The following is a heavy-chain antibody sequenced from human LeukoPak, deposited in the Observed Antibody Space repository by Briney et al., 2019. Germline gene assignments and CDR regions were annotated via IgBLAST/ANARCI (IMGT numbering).Heavy chain of an antibody. CDR2: ISAYNGNT. CDR3: ARDPNIVVVPAANPLDY. CDR1: GYTFTSYG. Sequence: GASVKVSCKASGYTFTSYGISWVRQAPGQGLERMGWISAYNGNTNYAQKLQGRVTMTTDTSTSTAYMELRSLRSDDTAVYYCARDPNIVVVPAANPLDYWGQGTLVTVSS. D-gene: IGHD2-2*01. J-gene: IGHJ4*02. V-gene: IGHV1-18*01.